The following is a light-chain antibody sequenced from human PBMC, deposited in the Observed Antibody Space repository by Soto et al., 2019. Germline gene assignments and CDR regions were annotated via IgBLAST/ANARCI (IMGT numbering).Light chain of an antibody. CDR1: PDISNH. J-gene: IGKJ4*01. CDR2: DAS. CDR3: QQYHNLPLT. Sequence: DLQMTQSPSSLSASVGDRVIISCQASPDISNHLNWYQQKPGKAPKLLIYDASKLEIGVPSRFSGSGSGTYFTFTISSLQPEDIATYYCQQYHNLPLTFGGGTKVEIK. V-gene: IGKV1-33*01.